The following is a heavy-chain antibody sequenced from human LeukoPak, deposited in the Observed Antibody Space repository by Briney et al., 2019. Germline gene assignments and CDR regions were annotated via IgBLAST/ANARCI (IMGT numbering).Heavy chain of an antibody. V-gene: IGHV4-59*01. CDR3: ARGRVSSSTRYSTYYYNFYMDI. CDR1: GGSFTGYY. Sequence: SETLSLTCAVFGGSFTGYYWTWIRQPPGKGLEWIGYVDHTGSTNFNPSLNGRVSISRDTTKNLFSLRLRSVTAADTAVYFCARGRVSSSTRYSTYYYNFYMDIWGKGTTVTVSS. D-gene: IGHD1-1*01. CDR2: VDHTGST. J-gene: IGHJ6*03.